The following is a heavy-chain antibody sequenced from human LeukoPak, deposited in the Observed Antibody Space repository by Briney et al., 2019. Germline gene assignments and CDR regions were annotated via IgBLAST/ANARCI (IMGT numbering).Heavy chain of an antibody. CDR1: EFTFSSYG. D-gene: IGHD5-12*01. CDR3: AKHRRVATIRAPFDY. V-gene: IGHV3-30*02. CDR2: IRYDGSNK. Sequence: PGGSLRLSCAASEFTFSSYGMHWVRQAPGKGLEWVAFIRYDGSNKYYADSVKGRFTISRDNSKNTPYLQMNSLRDEDTAVYYCAKHRRVATIRAPFDYWGQGTLVTVSS. J-gene: IGHJ4*02.